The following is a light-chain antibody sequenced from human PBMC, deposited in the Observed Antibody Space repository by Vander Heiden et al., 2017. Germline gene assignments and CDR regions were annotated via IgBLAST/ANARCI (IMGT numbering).Light chain of an antibody. Sequence: DIQMTQSPSSVSASVGDRVTITCRASQGISGWLAWYQQKPGTAPKLLIYAASSLQSGVPSMFSGSGSGTVFTLTISSLQPEDFATYYCQQANCFPTFGGGTKVEIK. CDR3: QQANCFPT. CDR2: AAS. V-gene: IGKV1D-12*01. J-gene: IGKJ4*02. CDR1: QGISGW.